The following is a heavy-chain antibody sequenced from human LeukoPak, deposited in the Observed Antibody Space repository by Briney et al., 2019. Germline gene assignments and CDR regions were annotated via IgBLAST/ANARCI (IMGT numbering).Heavy chain of an antibody. CDR3: ARHSMVRGVIRSGLTQFDY. D-gene: IGHD3-10*01. J-gene: IGHJ4*02. V-gene: IGHV4-38-2*01. CDR1: GYSISSGYY. CDR2: IYHSGST. Sequence: SETLSLTCAVSGYSISSGYYWGWIRQPLGKGLEWIGSIYHSGSTYYNPSLKSRVTISVDTSKNQFSLKLSSVTAADTAVYYCARHSMVRGVIRSGLTQFDYWGQGTLVTVSS.